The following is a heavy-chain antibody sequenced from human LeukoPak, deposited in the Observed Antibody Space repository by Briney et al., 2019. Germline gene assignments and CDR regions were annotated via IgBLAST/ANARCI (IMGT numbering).Heavy chain of an antibody. Sequence: PGGYLRLSCVASGFTFSSYAMHWVRQAPGKGLEWVAAISYDGSNKCYADSVKGRLTISRDNSKNTLYLQMNSLRAEDTAVYYCAREEEGIAAAGTIPLFDYWGQGTLVTVSS. CDR1: GFTFSSYA. D-gene: IGHD6-13*01. V-gene: IGHV3-30*04. CDR2: ISYDGSNK. J-gene: IGHJ4*02. CDR3: AREEEGIAAAGTIPLFDY.